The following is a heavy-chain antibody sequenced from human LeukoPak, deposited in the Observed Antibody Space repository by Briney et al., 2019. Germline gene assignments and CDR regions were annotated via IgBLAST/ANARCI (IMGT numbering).Heavy chain of an antibody. D-gene: IGHD2-8*01. V-gene: IGHV4-4*09. J-gene: IGHJ4*02. CDR2: IYTSGST. Sequence: PSETLSLTCTVSGGSISSYYWSWIRQPPGKGLEWIRYIYTSGSTNYNPSLKSRVTISVDTSKNQFSLKLSSVTAADTAVYYCASFAKRKGCVYWGQGTLVTVSS. CDR3: ASFAKRKGCVY. CDR1: GGSISSYY.